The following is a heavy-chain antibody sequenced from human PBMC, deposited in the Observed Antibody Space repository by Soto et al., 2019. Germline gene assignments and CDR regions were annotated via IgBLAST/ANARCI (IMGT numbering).Heavy chain of an antibody. CDR1: GFTFSDYY. D-gene: IGHD2-2*01. CDR3: AKFHCSSTSCLF. Sequence: GGSLRLSCAASGFTFSDYYMNWVRQAPGKGLEWVSGISYSGGTTYYADSVKGRFTISRDNSKNTLYLQINSLRAEDTAVYYCAKFHCSSTSCLFWGQGTLVTVSS. CDR2: ISYSGGTT. J-gene: IGHJ4*02. V-gene: IGHV3-23*01.